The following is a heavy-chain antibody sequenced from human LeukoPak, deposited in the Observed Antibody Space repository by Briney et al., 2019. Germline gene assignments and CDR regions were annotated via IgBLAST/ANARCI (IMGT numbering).Heavy chain of an antibody. CDR2: IHYSGST. Sequence: PSETLSLTCTVSGGSMSYYYWGWIRQPPGKELQWIGYIHYSGSTNYNPSLKSRVTISLDTSNNQFSLKLSSVTAADTAVYYCARRTSYYNGFDYWGQGALVTVSS. V-gene: IGHV4-59*01. J-gene: IGHJ4*02. CDR1: GGSMSYYY. CDR3: ARRTSYYNGFDY. D-gene: IGHD3/OR15-3a*01.